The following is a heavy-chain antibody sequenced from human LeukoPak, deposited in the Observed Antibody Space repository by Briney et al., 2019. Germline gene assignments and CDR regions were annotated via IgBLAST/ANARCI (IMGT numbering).Heavy chain of an antibody. D-gene: IGHD3-16*02. CDR3: ARGKNYVWGSYRYFDY. J-gene: IGHJ4*01. V-gene: IGHV4-34*01. Sequence: SSETLSLTCAVYGVSFSGYYWSWIRQPPGKGLEWIGEINHSGSTNYSPSLKSRVTISVDTSKNQFSLKLSSVTAADTAVYYCARGKNYVWGSYRYFDYWGQGTLVTVSS. CDR1: GVSFSGYY. CDR2: INHSGST.